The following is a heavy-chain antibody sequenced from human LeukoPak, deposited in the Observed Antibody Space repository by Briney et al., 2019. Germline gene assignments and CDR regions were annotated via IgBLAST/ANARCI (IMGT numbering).Heavy chain of an antibody. CDR3: ARASTPLYCSSTSCYTTGGYGMDV. CDR2: MNPNSGNT. V-gene: IGHV1-8*01. D-gene: IGHD2-2*02. Sequence: SVKVSCKASGYTFTSYDINWVRQATGQGLEWMGWMNPNSGNTGYAQKFQGRVTMTRNTSISTAYMELRRLRAEETAVYYCARASTPLYCSSTSCYTTGGYGMDVWGQGTTVTVSS. J-gene: IGHJ6*02. CDR1: GYTFTSYD.